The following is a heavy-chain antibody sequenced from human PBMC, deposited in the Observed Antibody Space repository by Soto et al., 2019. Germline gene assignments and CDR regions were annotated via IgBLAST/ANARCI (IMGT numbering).Heavy chain of an antibody. V-gene: IGHV3-9*01. CDR2: ISWNSGSI. D-gene: IGHD3-10*01. J-gene: IGHJ4*02. CDR1: GFTFDDYA. CDR3: AKAETGGYYGSGTIDY. Sequence: EVQLVESGGVLVQPGRSMRLSCAASGFTFDDYAMHWVRQAPGKGLEWVSGISWNSGSIGYADSVKGRFTISRDNAKNSLYLQMNSLRAEDTALYYCAKAETGGYYGSGTIDYWGQGTLVTVSS.